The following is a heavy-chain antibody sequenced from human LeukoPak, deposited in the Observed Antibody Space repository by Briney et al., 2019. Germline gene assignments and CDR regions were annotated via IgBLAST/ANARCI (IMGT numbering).Heavy chain of an antibody. D-gene: IGHD6-13*01. CDR2: ISGSGSRT. J-gene: IGHJ4*02. V-gene: IGHV3-23*01. CDR1: GFTFNTYA. Sequence: GGSLRLSCAASGFTFNTYAMNWVRQAPGRGLEWVSAISGSGSRTYYADSVKGRFTISRGNSKNTLYLQMSSLRAEDTAIYYCMKDPRSTWDFWGQGTLVTVSS. CDR3: MKDPRSTWDF.